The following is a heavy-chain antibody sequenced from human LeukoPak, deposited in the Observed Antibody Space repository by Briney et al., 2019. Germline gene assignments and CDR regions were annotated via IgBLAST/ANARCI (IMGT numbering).Heavy chain of an antibody. V-gene: IGHV4-39*07. Sequence: SETLSLTCTVSGGSISSGSYYWGWIRQPPGKGLEWIGSIYYSGSTYYNPSLKSRVTISVDTSKNQFSLKLSSVTAADTAVYYCARDHDLGWGQGTLVTVSS. J-gene: IGHJ4*02. CDR3: ARDHDLG. CDR1: GGSISSGSYY. CDR2: IYYSGST. D-gene: IGHD7-27*01.